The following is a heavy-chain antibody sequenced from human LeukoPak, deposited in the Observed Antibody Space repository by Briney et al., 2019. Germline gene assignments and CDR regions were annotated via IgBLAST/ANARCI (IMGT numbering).Heavy chain of an antibody. J-gene: IGHJ6*03. Sequence: SVKVSCKASGGTFSSYAISWVRQAPGQGLEWMGRIIPIFGTANYAQKFQGRVTITTDESTSTAYMELSSLRSEDTAVYYCARELSGDDYGVGYYYYYMDVWGKGTTVTVSS. CDR2: IIPIFGTA. CDR3: ARELSGDDYGVGYYYYYMDV. V-gene: IGHV1-69*05. D-gene: IGHD5-12*01. CDR1: GGTFSSYA.